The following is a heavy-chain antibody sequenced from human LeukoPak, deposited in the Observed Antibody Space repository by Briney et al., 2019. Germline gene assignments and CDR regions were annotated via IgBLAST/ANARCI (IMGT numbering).Heavy chain of an antibody. J-gene: IGHJ4*02. Sequence: SETLSLTCTVSGGSISSYYWTWIRQPPGKGLEWIGHIYYSGNTNYNPSLKSRVTISVDTSRNQLSLKLRSVTAADTAVYYRARRQCSGGNCYYNYWGQGTLVTVSS. CDR3: ARRQCSGGNCYYNY. V-gene: IGHV4-59*01. D-gene: IGHD2-15*01. CDR2: IYYSGNT. CDR1: GGSISSYY.